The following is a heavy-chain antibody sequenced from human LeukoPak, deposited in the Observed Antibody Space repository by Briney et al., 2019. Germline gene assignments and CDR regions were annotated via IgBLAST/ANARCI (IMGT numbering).Heavy chain of an antibody. CDR2: IYHSGST. J-gene: IGHJ4*02. D-gene: IGHD3-22*01. CDR3: ARGRYYYDSSVTDY. CDR1: GYSISSGYY. Sequence: SETLSLTCTASGYSISSGYYWGWIRQPPGKGLEWIGSIYHSGSTYYNPSLKSRVTISVDTSKNQFSLKLSSVTAADTAVYYCARGRYYYDSSVTDYWGQGTLVTVSS. V-gene: IGHV4-38-2*02.